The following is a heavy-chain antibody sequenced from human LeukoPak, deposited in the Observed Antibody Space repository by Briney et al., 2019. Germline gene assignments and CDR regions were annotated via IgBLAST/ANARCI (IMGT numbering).Heavy chain of an antibody. V-gene: IGHV4-39*01. Sequence: SETLSLTCTVSGGSISSSSYYWGWIRQPPGKGLEWIGSIYYSGSTYYNPSLKSRVTISVDTSKNQFSLKLSSVTAADTAVYYCARSLPTKRGGGNAFDYWGQGTLVTVSS. CDR3: ARSLPTKRGGGNAFDY. CDR2: IYYSGST. D-gene: IGHD4-23*01. J-gene: IGHJ4*02. CDR1: GGSISSSSYY.